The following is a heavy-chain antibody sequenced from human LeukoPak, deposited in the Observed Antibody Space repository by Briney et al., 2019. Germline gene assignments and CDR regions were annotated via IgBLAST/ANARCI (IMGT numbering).Heavy chain of an antibody. Sequence: GRSLRLSCEASGFTFSHYGMHWVRQAPGKWLEWVAVIWSDATNQYYSDSVKGRFTISRDNFKRTVSLQMNSLRVEDTAVYYCVKDAQRGFDYSNSLQHWGQGSLVTVSS. CDR2: IWSDATNQ. D-gene: IGHD4-11*01. V-gene: IGHV3-33*06. J-gene: IGHJ4*02. CDR3: VKDAQRGFDYSNSLQH. CDR1: GFTFSHYG.